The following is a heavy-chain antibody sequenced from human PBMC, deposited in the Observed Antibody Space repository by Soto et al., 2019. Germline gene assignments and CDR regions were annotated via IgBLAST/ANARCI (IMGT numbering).Heavy chain of an antibody. CDR2: IYYSGST. CDR1: GSSISSSSYY. J-gene: IGHJ3*02. Sequence: SETLSLTCTVSGSSISSSSYYWGWIRQPPGKGLEWIGSIYYSGSTYYNPSLKSRVTISVDTSKNQFSLKLSSVTAADTAVYYCARQGYYYGSGSYYNIAFDIWGQGTMVTVSS. V-gene: IGHV4-39*01. CDR3: ARQGYYYGSGSYYNIAFDI. D-gene: IGHD3-10*01.